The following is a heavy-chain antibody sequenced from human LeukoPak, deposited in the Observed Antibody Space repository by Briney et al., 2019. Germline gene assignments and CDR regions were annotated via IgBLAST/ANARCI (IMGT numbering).Heavy chain of an antibody. Sequence: SVKVSCKSSGFSLSNSAVQWVRQARGQRLERIGWIIVGSGTTNYAQSLQGRLTITRDMSTNTAYMELSSLRSEDTAVYYCAAERYGGISDCCNFEIWGQGTMVTVSS. CDR3: AAERYGGISDCCNFEI. J-gene: IGHJ3*02. CDR2: IIVGSGTT. CDR1: GFSLSNSA. V-gene: IGHV1-58*01. D-gene: IGHD4-23*01.